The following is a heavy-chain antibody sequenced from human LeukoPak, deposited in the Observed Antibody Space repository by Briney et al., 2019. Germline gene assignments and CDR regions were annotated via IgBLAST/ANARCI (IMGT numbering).Heavy chain of an antibody. CDR1: GFTFDDYA. D-gene: IGHD5-12*01. J-gene: IGHJ4*02. CDR3: AKDTARATIGFDY. CDR2: ISGDGGST. V-gene: IGHV3-43*02. Sequence: GGSLRLSCAASGFTFDDYAMHWVRQAPGKGLEWVSVISGDGGSTYSADSVKGRFTISRDNSKNSLYLQMNSLRTEDTALYYCAKDTARATIGFDYWGQGTLVTVSS.